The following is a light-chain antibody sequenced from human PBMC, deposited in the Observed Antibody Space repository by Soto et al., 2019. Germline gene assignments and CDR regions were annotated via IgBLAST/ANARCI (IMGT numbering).Light chain of an antibody. CDR3: QQYNTWPRT. Sequence: ETVVTQSPATLSVSPGVTASLSCRASQSFTRSLAWYQQKPGQAPRLLIYGASTRATGIPARFSGSGSGTEFTLTISNLQSEDFAVYYCQQYNTWPRTFGQGTKVEMK. V-gene: IGKV3-15*01. J-gene: IGKJ1*01. CDR1: QSFTRS. CDR2: GAS.